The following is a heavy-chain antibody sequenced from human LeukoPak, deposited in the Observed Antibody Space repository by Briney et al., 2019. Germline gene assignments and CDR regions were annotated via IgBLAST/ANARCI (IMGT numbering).Heavy chain of an antibody. Sequence: SETLSLNCTVSGGSISSSSYYWGWIRQPPGKGLEWIGSIYYSGSTYYNPSLKSRVTISVDTSKNQLSLKLSSVTAADTAVYYCARPKGLQLWFDYWGQGTLVTVSS. J-gene: IGHJ4*02. D-gene: IGHD5-18*01. CDR2: IYYSGST. V-gene: IGHV4-39*01. CDR1: GGSISSSSYY. CDR3: ARPKGLQLWFDY.